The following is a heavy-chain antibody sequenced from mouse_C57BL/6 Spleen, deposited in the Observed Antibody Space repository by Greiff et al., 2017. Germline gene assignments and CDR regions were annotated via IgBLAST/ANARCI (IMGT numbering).Heavy chain of an antibody. CDR3: ARGGLRLRDYAMDY. D-gene: IGHD3-2*02. V-gene: IGHV1-63*01. Sequence: VQLVESGAELVRPGTSVKMSCKASGYTFTNYWIGWAKQRPGHGLEWIGDIYPGGGYTNYNEKFKGKATLTADKSSSTAYMQFSSLTSEDSAIYYCARGGLRLRDYAMDYWGQGTSVTVSS. J-gene: IGHJ4*01. CDR1: GYTFTNYW. CDR2: IYPGGGYT.